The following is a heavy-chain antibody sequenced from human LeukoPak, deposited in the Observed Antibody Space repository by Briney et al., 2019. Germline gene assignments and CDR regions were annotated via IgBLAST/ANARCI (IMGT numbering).Heavy chain of an antibody. CDR3: ARAEFRAFDI. CDR2: ISSNGGST. Sequence: RLSCAASGFTLSGYSMHGVRKAPLKGLEYVSAISSNGGSTYYANSVKGRFTISRDNSKNTLYLQMGSLRADDMALYYCARAEFRAFDIWGQGTMVTVSS. CDR1: GFTLSGYS. J-gene: IGHJ3*02. D-gene: IGHD3-10*01. V-gene: IGHV3-64*01.